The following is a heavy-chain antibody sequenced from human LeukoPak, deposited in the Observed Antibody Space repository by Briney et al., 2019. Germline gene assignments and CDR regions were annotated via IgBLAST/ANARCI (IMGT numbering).Heavy chain of an antibody. CDR2: IYHSGST. J-gene: IGHJ4*02. CDR3: ARTYYCGSGSYFFDY. CDR1: GGSISSGGYS. D-gene: IGHD3-10*01. Sequence: SQTLSLTCAVSGGSISSGGYSWSWIRQPPGKGLEWIGYIYHSGSTYYNPSLKSRVTISVDRSKNQFSLKLSSVTAADTAVYYCARTYYCGSGSYFFDYWGQGTLVTVSS. V-gene: IGHV4-30-2*01.